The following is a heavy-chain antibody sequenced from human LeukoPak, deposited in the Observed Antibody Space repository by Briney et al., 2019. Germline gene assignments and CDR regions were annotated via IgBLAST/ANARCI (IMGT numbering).Heavy chain of an antibody. CDR3: AGDLTAVAGNWYFDL. J-gene: IGHJ2*01. D-gene: IGHD6-19*01. Sequence: ASVKVSCKASGYTFTSYGISWVRQAPGQGLEWMGWISAYNGNTNYAQKFQGRVTMTTDTSTGTAYMELRSLRSDDTAVYYCAGDLTAVAGNWYFDLWGRGTLVTVSS. CDR2: ISAYNGNT. V-gene: IGHV1-18*04. CDR1: GYTFTSYG.